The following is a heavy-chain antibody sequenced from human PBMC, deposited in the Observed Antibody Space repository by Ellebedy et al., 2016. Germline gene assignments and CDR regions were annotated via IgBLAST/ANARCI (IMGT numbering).Heavy chain of an antibody. CDR1: GASITNDPYY. J-gene: IGHJ4*02. D-gene: IGHD2-21*02. Sequence: LRLSCSVSGASITNDPYYWSWIRQPPGKGLEWIGYIYYSGSTHYIPSLRGRLFISLDMAKNQISLSLSSVTAADTARYYCATCGRDCDSPTLFDYWGQGALVTVSS. CDR3: ATCGRDCDSPTLFDY. CDR2: IYYSGST. V-gene: IGHV4-30-4*01.